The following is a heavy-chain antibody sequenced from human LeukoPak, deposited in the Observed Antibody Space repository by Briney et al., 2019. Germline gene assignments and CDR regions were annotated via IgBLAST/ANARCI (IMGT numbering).Heavy chain of an antibody. V-gene: IGHV3-21*01. CDR1: GFTFSSYS. CDR2: ISSSSSYI. CDR3: ARARADLDIVVVPEPPYYYYYMDV. J-gene: IGHJ6*03. Sequence: PGGSLRLSCAASGFTFSSYSMNWVRQAPGKGLEWVSSISSSSSYIYYADSVKGRFTISRDNAKNSLYLQMNSLRAEDTAVYYCARARADLDIVVVPEPPYYYYYMDVWGKGTTVTVSS. D-gene: IGHD2-2*01.